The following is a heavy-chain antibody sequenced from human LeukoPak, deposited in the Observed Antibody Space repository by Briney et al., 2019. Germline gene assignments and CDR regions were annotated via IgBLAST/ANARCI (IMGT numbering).Heavy chain of an antibody. CDR2: ISSSSSYI. Sequence: GGSLRLSCAASGFTFSSYSMNWVRQAPGKGLEWVSSISSSSSYIYYADSVKGRFTISRDNAKNSLYLQMNSLSAEDTAVYYCARDLTVTFDYWGQGTLVTVSS. J-gene: IGHJ4*02. V-gene: IGHV3-21*01. CDR1: GFTFSSYS. D-gene: IGHD4-17*01. CDR3: ARDLTVTFDY.